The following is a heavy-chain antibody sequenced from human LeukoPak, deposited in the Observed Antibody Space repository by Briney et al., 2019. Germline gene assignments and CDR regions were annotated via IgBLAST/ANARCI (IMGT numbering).Heavy chain of an antibody. CDR3: ARDSCSSTSCYLYYFDY. V-gene: IGHV3-30-3*01. CDR2: ISYDGSNK. J-gene: IGHJ4*02. CDR1: GFTFSSYA. D-gene: IGHD2-2*01. Sequence: GGSLRLSCAASGFTFSSYAMHWVRQAPGKGPEWVAVISYDGSNKYYADSVKGRFTISRDNSKNTLYLQMNSLRAEDTAVYYCARDSCSSTSCYLYYFDYWGQGTLVTVSS.